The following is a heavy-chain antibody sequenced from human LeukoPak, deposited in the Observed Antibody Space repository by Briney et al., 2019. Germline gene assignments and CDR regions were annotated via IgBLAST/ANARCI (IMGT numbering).Heavy chain of an antibody. J-gene: IGHJ2*01. CDR1: GFTFSSYG. D-gene: IGHD4-23*01. CDR3: AKDLCSTVVTPLCWYFDL. V-gene: IGHV3-30*18. CDR2: ISYDGSNR. Sequence: PGGSLRLSCAASGFTFSSYGMHWVRQAPGKGLEWVAVISYDGSNRYCADSVKGRFTISRDNSKNTLYLQMNSLRAEDTVVYYCAKDLCSTVVTPLCWYFDLWGRGTLVTVSS.